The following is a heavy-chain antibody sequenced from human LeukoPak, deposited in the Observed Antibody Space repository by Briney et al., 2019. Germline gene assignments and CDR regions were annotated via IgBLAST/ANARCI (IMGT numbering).Heavy chain of an antibody. D-gene: IGHD2-21*01. CDR3: ARGSNRVIAIPHFDY. CDR1: GYTFTGHY. Sequence: GASVKVSCKASGYTFTGHYMHWVRQAPAQGLEWMGWINPNSGGTNYAQKFQGRVTMTRDTSISTAYMELRRLRSDDTAVYYCARGSNRVIAIPHFDYWGQGTLVTASS. CDR2: INPNSGGT. J-gene: IGHJ4*02. V-gene: IGHV1-2*02.